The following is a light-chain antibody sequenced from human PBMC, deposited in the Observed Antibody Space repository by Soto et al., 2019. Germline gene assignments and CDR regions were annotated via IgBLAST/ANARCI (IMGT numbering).Light chain of an antibody. J-gene: IGLJ1*01. CDR3: SSYTRGSFV. CDR2: DVS. CDR1: CSDVGGHNY. Sequence: QSVLTQPASVSGSPGQSITIPCTGTCSDVGGHNYVSWYQQHPGKAPKLILYDVSDRPSGVSSRFSGSRSGNTASLTISGLQAEDEADYHCSSYTRGSFVFGTGTKVTVL. V-gene: IGLV2-14*03.